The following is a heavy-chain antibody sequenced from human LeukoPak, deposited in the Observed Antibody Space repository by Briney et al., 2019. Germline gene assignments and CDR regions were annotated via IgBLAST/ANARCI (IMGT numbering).Heavy chain of an antibody. D-gene: IGHD3-10*01. CDR1: GFTFSSYG. Sequence: GGSLRLSCAASGFTFSSYGMHWVRQAPGKGLEWVAFIQYDGSNKYYADSVKGRFTISRDNSKNTLYLQMNSLRAEDTAVYYCAKFAYPIGFSGSYFQSFDYWGQGTLVTVSS. CDR2: IQYDGSNK. CDR3: AKFAYPIGFSGSYFQSFDY. J-gene: IGHJ4*02. V-gene: IGHV3-30*02.